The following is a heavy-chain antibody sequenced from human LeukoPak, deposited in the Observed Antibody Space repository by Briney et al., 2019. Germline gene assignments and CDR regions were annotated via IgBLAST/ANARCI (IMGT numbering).Heavy chain of an antibody. Sequence: PGGSLRLSCAASGFTFSSYSTNWVRQAPGKGLEWVSSISSSSSYIYYADSVKGRFTISRDNAKNSLYLQKNSLRAEDTAVYYCAREPVGATGDYWGQGTLVTVSS. V-gene: IGHV3-21*01. D-gene: IGHD1-26*01. CDR3: AREPVGATGDY. CDR1: GFTFSSYS. CDR2: ISSSSSYI. J-gene: IGHJ4*02.